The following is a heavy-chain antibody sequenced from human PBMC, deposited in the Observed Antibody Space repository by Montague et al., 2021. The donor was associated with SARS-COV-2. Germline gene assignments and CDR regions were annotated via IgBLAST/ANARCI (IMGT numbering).Heavy chain of an antibody. J-gene: IGHJ4*02. CDR1: GDSVSSNIAT. CDR3: ARIPVGSKYYFDF. D-gene: IGHD2-2*01. CDR2: TYYRSKWYN. Sequence: CAISGDSVSSNIATWNWIRQSLSRGLEWLGRTYYRSKWYNDYAESVKSRITIDPNTSKHQFSLHLNSVTSEDTAVYYCARIPVGSKYYFDFWGQGTLVTVSS. V-gene: IGHV6-1*01.